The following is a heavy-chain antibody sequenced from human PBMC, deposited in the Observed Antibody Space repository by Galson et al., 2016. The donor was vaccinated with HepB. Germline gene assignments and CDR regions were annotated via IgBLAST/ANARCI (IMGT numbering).Heavy chain of an antibody. J-gene: IGHJ6*02. CDR1: GDSISNYY. CDR2: IYYTGST. D-gene: IGHD6-13*01. Sequence: SETLSLTCTVSGDSISNYYWSWIRQSPGKGLEGIGYIYYTGSTDYNPSLKSRVTISLDTSKNQFSLRLSSVTAADTAIYYCARQHLVSISHGVDVWGQGTTVTVSS. CDR3: ARQHLVSISHGVDV. V-gene: IGHV4-59*01.